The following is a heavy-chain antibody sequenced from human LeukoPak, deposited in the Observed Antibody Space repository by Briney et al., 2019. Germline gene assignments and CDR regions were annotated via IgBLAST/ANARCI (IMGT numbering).Heavy chain of an antibody. Sequence: SETLSLTCAVYGGSFSGYYWSWIRQPPGKGLEWIGEINHSGSTNYNPSLKSRVTISVDTSKNQFSLKLSSVTAADTAVYYCARSVTRSSWYYYWGQGTLVTVPS. CDR2: INHSGST. CDR3: ARSVTRSSWYYY. V-gene: IGHV4-34*01. D-gene: IGHD6-13*01. J-gene: IGHJ4*02. CDR1: GGSFSGYY.